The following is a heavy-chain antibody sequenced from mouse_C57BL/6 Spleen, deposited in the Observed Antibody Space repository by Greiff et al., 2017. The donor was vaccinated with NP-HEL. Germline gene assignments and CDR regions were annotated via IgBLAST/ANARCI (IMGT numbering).Heavy chain of an antibody. CDR3: ARKRLMGWLRGAMDY. CDR1: GYTFTSYW. Sequence: QVQLQQPGAELVMPGASVKLSCKASGYTFTSYWMHWVKQRPGQGLEWIGEIDPSDSYTNYNQKFKGKSTLTVDKSSSTAYMQLSSLTSEDSAVYYCARKRLMGWLRGAMDYWGQGTSVTVSS. V-gene: IGHV1-69*01. D-gene: IGHD2-3*01. J-gene: IGHJ4*01. CDR2: IDPSDSYT.